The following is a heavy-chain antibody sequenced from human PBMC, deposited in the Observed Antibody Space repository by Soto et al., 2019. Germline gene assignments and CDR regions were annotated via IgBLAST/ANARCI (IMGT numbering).Heavy chain of an antibody. Sequence: TLSLTCTVSGGSISSGGYYWSWIRQHPGKGLEWIGYIYYSGSTYYNPSLKSRVTISVDTSKNQFSLKLSPVTAADTAVYYCAREASGGSCDYWGQGTLVTVSS. V-gene: IGHV4-31*03. D-gene: IGHD2-15*01. J-gene: IGHJ4*02. CDR1: GGSISSGGYY. CDR3: AREASGGSCDY. CDR2: IYYSGST.